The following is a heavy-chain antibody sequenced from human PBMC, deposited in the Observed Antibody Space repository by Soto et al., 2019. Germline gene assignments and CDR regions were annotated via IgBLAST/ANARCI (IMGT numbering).Heavy chain of an antibody. D-gene: IGHD6-13*01. CDR3: ARTAGGRVRGALDI. J-gene: IGHJ3*02. Sequence: QVHLEESGGGVVQPGTSLRLSCVASGVTFSSYGMHWVRQAPGKGLEWVAVIPNTENKKYYADSVKGRFTISRDNSQNTLYLQMDSLMSEDTGMYYCARTAGGRVRGALDIWGQGTMVTVS. CDR2: IPNTENKK. CDR1: GVTFSSYG. V-gene: IGHV3-30-3*01.